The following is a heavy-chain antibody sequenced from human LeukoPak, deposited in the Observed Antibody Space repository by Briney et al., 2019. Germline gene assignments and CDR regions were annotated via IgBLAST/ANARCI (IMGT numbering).Heavy chain of an antibody. D-gene: IGHD2-15*01. CDR2: ISPSGNT. Sequence: SETLSLTCTVSGGSISNYYWTWIRQPAGKGLEWIGRISPSGNTYYNPSLKSRLTMSVDTSKNQFSLKLSSVTAADTAVYYCARGTKYCSGDSCQNWFDPWGQGTLVTVSS. CDR3: ARGTKYCSGDSCQNWFDP. CDR1: GGSISNYY. J-gene: IGHJ5*02. V-gene: IGHV4-4*07.